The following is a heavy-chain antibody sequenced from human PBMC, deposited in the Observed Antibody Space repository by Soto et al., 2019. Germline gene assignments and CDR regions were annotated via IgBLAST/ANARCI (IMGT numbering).Heavy chain of an antibody. J-gene: IGHJ4*02. CDR1: GFTFSSYS. Sequence: GGSLRLSCAASGFTFSSYSMNWVRQAPGKGLEWVSSISSSSSYIYYADSVKGRFTISRDNAKNSLYLQMSSLRAEDTAVYYCARNDCIWGSYQNDYWGQGTLVTVS. CDR2: ISSSSSYI. V-gene: IGHV3-21*01. CDR3: ARNDCIWGSYQNDY. D-gene: IGHD3-16*02.